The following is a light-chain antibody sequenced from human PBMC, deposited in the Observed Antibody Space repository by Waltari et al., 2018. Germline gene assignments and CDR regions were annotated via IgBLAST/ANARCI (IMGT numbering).Light chain of an antibody. CDR2: DAS. CDR1: QGVGKF. V-gene: IGKV3-20*01. J-gene: IGKJ1*01. Sequence: EIVLTQSPGTLSLSPGERATLSCRASQGVGKFFAWYQQKPGQAPRLLIYDASIRATGIPDRFSGSGSGTDFSLTISRLEPEDFALYYCQHYVRLPVSFGQGTKVGIK. CDR3: QHYVRLPVS.